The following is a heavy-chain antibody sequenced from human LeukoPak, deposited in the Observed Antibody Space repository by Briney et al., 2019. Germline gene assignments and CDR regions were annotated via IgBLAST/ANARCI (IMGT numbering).Heavy chain of an antibody. V-gene: IGHV3-13*01. CDR2: VGTNDDT. D-gene: IGHD6-6*01. CDR3: TREWRGIASHYHGMDV. Sequence: GGSLRLSCFASGFSVTSFDMYWVRQAAGRGLEWVSAVGTNDDTYYLGSVKGRFIISRENAKNSFSLQMNNLRVEDTAVYYCTREWRGIASHYHGMDVWGQGTTVTDSS. CDR1: GFSVTSFD. J-gene: IGHJ6*02.